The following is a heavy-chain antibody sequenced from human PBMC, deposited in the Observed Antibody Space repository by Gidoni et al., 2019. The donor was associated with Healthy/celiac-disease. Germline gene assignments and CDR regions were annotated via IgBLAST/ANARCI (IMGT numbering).Heavy chain of an antibody. CDR2: IYYSGST. CDR1: GGSISSSSYY. V-gene: IGHV4-39*01. CDR3: ARSVGMATMLFDY. J-gene: IGHJ4*02. Sequence: QLQLQESGPGLVKPSETLSLTCTVSGGSISSSSYYWGWIRQPPGKGLEWIGSIYYSGSTYYNPSLKSRVTISVDTSKNQFSLKLSSVTAADTAVYYCARSVGMATMLFDYWGQGTLVTVSS. D-gene: IGHD5-12*01.